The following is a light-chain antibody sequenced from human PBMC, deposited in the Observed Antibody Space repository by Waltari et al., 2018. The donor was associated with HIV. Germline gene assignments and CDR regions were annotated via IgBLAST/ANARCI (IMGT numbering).Light chain of an antibody. CDR2: GNS. CDR3: QSHDSSLSGYV. V-gene: IGLV1-40*01. Sequence: QSVLTPPPSVSGAPGQRVTISCTGSSSNIGAGYHVHWYQQLPGTATKLLIYGNSNRPSGVPDRFSGSKSGTSASLAITGLQAEDEADYYCQSHDSSLSGYVFGTGTKVTVL. J-gene: IGLJ1*01. CDR1: SSNIGAGYH.